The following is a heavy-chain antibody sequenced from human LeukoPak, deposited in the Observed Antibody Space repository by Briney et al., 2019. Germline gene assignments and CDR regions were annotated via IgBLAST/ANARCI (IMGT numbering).Heavy chain of an antibody. CDR2: IYYSGST. CDR3: ARVRCSGGSCPYYYYYYYMDV. D-gene: IGHD2-15*01. CDR1: GSSISSSSYY. V-gene: IGHV4-39*07. Sequence: PSETLSLTCTVSGSSISSSSYYWGWIRQPPGKGLEWIGSIYYSGSTYYNPSLKSRVTISVDTSKNQFSLKLSSVTAADTAVYYCARVRCSGGSCPYYYYYYYMDVWGKGTTVTVSS. J-gene: IGHJ6*03.